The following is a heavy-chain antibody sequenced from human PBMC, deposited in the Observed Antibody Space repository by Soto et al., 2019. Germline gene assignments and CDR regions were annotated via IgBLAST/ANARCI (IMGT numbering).Heavy chain of an antibody. V-gene: IGHV4-61*01. Sequence: SETLSLTCTVSGGSFKSGSYYWSWVRQPPGKGLEWIGYVYYTGRTSYSPSLKSRVTISADTSKNQFSLILTSVTTADTAVYYCARDYPYFDHWGQGSLVTVSS. J-gene: IGHJ4*02. CDR3: ARDYPYFDH. CDR2: VYYTGRT. CDR1: GGSFKSGSYY. D-gene: IGHD3-16*02.